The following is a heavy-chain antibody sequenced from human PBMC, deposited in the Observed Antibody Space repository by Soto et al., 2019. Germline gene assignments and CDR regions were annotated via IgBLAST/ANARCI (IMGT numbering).Heavy chain of an antibody. V-gene: IGHV4-4*07. J-gene: IGHJ3*02. CDR2: IYTSGST. CDR3: ARDRTATYDYVWGSYRPDAFDI. D-gene: IGHD3-16*02. CDR1: GGSISSYY. Sequence: QVQLQESGPGLVKPSETLSLTCTVSGGSISSYYWSWIRQPAGKGLEWIGRIYTSGSTNYNPSLKSRGTMSVDTSKNQFSLKLSSVTAADTAVYYCARDRTATYDYVWGSYRPDAFDIWGQGTMVTVSS.